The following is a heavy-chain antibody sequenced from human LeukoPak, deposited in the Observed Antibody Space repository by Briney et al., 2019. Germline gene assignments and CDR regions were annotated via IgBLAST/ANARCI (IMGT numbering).Heavy chain of an antibody. V-gene: IGHV1-69*06. CDR3: ARDNDSRAPPHFDY. Sequence: SSVKVACKAAGGTFSNYAISWGLQAPGQGLQLMGGIIPIFGTANYEQKFRGRVTITAHKSTRTAYMELSSLRSEDTAVYYCARDNDSRAPPHFDYWGQGTLVTVSS. D-gene: IGHD3-16*01. CDR2: IIPIFGTA. CDR1: GGTFSNYA. J-gene: IGHJ4*02.